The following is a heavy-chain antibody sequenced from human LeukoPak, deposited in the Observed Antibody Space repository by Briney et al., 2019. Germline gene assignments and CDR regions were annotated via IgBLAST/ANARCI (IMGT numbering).Heavy chain of an antibody. D-gene: IGHD6-13*01. V-gene: IGHV4-59*01. CDR2: IYYSGST. CDR1: GGSISSYY. CDR3: ARAAFRHSSSWYSNWFDP. Sequence: PSETLSLTCTVSGGSISSYYWSWIRQPPGKGLEWIGYIYYSGSTNYNPSLKSRGTISVDTSKNQFSLKLSSVTAADTAVYYCARAAFRHSSSWYSNWFDPWGQGTLVTVSS. J-gene: IGHJ5*02.